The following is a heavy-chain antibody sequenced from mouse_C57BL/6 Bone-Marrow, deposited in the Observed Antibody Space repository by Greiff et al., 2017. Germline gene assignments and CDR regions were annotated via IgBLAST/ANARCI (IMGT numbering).Heavy chain of an antibody. D-gene: IGHD2-1*01. V-gene: IGHV1-69*01. Sequence: QVQLQQPGAELVMPGASVKLSCKASGYTFTSYWMHWVKQRPGQGLEWIGEIDPSDSYTNYNQKFKGKATLTVDKSSSTAYMQLSSLTSEDSAVYDGAGGVFYGSSRLAYWGQGTTLTVSS. CDR3: AGGVFYGSSRLAY. CDR2: IDPSDSYT. J-gene: IGHJ2*01. CDR1: GYTFTSYW.